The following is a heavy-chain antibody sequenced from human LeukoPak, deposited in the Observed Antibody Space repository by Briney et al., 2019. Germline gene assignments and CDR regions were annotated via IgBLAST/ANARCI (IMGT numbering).Heavy chain of an antibody. Sequence: SETLSLTCTVSGGSISSGDYYWSWIRQPPGKGLEWIGYIYYSGSTYYNPSLKSRVTISVDTSKNQFSLKLSSVTAADTAVHYCARVRAARDADYWGQGTLVTVSS. CDR2: IYYSGST. J-gene: IGHJ4*02. V-gene: IGHV4-30-4*01. CDR1: GGSISSGDYY. CDR3: ARVRAARDADY. D-gene: IGHD2-21*02.